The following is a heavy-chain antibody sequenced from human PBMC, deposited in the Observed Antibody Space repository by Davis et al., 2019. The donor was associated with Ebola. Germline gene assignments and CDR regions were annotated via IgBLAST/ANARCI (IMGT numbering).Heavy chain of an antibody. CDR1: GYTFTSYY. V-gene: IGHV1-46*01. CDR3: AKPNYDSSGYYDDYYGMDV. J-gene: IGHJ6*04. D-gene: IGHD3-22*01. CDR2: INPSGGST. Sequence: ASVKVSCKASGYTFTSYYMHWVRQAPGQGLEWMGIINPSGGSTSYAQKFQGRVTMTRDTSTSTVYMELSSLRSEDTAVYYCAKPNYDSSGYYDDYYGMDVWGKGTTVTVSS.